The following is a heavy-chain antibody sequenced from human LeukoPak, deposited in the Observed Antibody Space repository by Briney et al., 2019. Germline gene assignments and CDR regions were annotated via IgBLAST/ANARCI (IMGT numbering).Heavy chain of an antibody. Sequence: ASVKVSCKASGGTFSSYAISWVRQAPGQGLEWMGGIIPIFGTANYAQKFQGRVTITADESTSTAYMELSSLRSEDTAVYYCAGSPIRYYDSSGYYPDWGQGTTVTVSS. CDR1: GGTFSSYA. CDR3: AGSPIRYYDSSGYYPD. CDR2: IIPIFGTA. D-gene: IGHD3-22*01. V-gene: IGHV1-69*01. J-gene: IGHJ6*02.